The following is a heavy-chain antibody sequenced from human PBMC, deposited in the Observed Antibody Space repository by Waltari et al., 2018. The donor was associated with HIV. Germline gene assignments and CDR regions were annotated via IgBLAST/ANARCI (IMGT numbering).Heavy chain of an antibody. CDR2: LNPKSGAT. CDR1: GYTFIGYY. CDR3: HRPWDIDHWGSDN. J-gene: IGHJ4*01. V-gene: IGHV1-2*02. D-gene: IGHD2-15*01. Sequence: QEQLVQSGTEVKKPGASVRVSCKASGYTFIGYYIHWVRQAPGQGLEWMGWLNPKSGATNYAQRFRGRVTFTRDTSVNTAYLDLTGLRIDDTATYFCHRPWDIDHWGSDNWGQGTLVIVSS.